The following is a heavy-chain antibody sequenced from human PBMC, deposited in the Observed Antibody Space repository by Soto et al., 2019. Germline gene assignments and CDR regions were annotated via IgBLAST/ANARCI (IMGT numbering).Heavy chain of an antibody. V-gene: IGHV3-33*01. CDR1: GFTFSSYG. D-gene: IGHD3-10*01. CDR3: ARDVLLWFGEHGWFDP. CDR2: IWYDGSNK. J-gene: IGHJ5*02. Sequence: QVQLVESGGGVVQPGRSLRLSCAASGFTFSSYGMHWVRQAPGKGLEWVAVIWYDGSNKYYADSVKGRFTISRDNSKNTLYLQMNSLRAEDTAVYYCARDVLLWFGEHGWFDPWGQGTLVTVSS.